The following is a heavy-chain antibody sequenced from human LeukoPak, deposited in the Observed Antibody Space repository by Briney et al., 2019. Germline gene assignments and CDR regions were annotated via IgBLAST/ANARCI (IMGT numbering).Heavy chain of an antibody. D-gene: IGHD2-15*01. CDR2: IYYSGST. Sequence: PSETLSLTCTVSGGSISSHHWSWIRQPPGEGLEWIGYIYYSGSTNYNPSLKSRVTISVDTSKNQFSLKLSSVTAADTAVYYCARAEYCSGGSCYGGVYYFDYWGQGTLVTVSS. V-gene: IGHV4-59*11. CDR3: ARAEYCSGGSCYGGVYYFDY. J-gene: IGHJ4*02. CDR1: GGSISSHH.